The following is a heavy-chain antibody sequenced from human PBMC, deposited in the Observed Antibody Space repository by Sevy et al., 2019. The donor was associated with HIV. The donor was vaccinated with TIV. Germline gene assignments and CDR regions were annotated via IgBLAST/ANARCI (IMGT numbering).Heavy chain of an antibody. CDR2: ISSNGGST. V-gene: IGHV3-64D*06. CDR3: VKGYYDFWSGYYTAYYYYGMDV. CDR1: GFTFSSYA. Sequence: GGSLRLSCSASGFTFSSYAMHWVRQAPGKGLEYVSAISSNGGSTYYADSVKGRFTISGDNSKNTLYLQMISLRAEVTAVYYCVKGYYDFWSGYYTAYYYYGMDVWGQGTTVTVSS. D-gene: IGHD3-3*01. J-gene: IGHJ6*02.